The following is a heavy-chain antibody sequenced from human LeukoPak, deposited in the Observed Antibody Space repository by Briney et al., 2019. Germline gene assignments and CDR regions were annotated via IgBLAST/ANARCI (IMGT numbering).Heavy chain of an antibody. CDR3: ARSGLSPFEY. CDR2: ISGSGGST. CDR1: GFTFSSHA. Sequence: GGSLRLSCSASGFTFSSHALSWVRQAPGKRLEWVSSISGSGGSTYYADSVKGRFTISRVNSKNTLDLQMNSLRAEDTAVYYCARSGLSPFEYWGQGTLVTVSS. D-gene: IGHD3-10*01. V-gene: IGHV3-23*01. J-gene: IGHJ4*02.